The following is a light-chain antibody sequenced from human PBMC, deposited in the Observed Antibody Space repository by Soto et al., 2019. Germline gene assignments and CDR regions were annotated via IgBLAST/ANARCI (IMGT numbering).Light chain of an antibody. CDR1: QGVGNR. Sequence: PGTLSLSPGERVTLSCRASQGVGNRLAWYQQKPGQAPRLLISDASSRATGIPDRFSGSGSGTDFTLTISRLEPEDFAVYYCQQYGPSAITFGHGTRLDI. CDR2: DAS. V-gene: IGKV3-20*01. J-gene: IGKJ5*01. CDR3: QQYGPSAIT.